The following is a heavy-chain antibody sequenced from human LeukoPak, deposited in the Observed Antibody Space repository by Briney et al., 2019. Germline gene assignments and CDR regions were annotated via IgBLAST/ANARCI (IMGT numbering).Heavy chain of an antibody. CDR2: IYHSGST. D-gene: IGHD5-18*01. V-gene: IGHV4-30-2*01. J-gene: IGHJ3*02. CDR1: GGSISSGGYS. Sequence: PSETLSLTCAVSGGSISSGGYSWSWIRQPPGKGLEWIGYIYHSGSTYYNPSLKSRVTISVDRSKNQFSLKLSSVTAADTAVYYCARGGGYSYGYYAFDIWGQGTMVTVSS. CDR3: ARGGGYSYGYYAFDI.